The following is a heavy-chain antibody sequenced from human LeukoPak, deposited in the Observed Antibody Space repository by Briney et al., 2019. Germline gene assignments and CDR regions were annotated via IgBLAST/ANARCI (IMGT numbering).Heavy chain of an antibody. CDR2: ISGSGGST. J-gene: IGHJ4*02. CDR3: AKDIQYGGYLPYFDY. V-gene: IGHV3-23*01. D-gene: IGHD5-12*01. Sequence: RAGGSLRLSCAASGFTFSSYAMSWVRQAPGKGLEWVSAISGSGGSTYYADSVKGRFTISRDNSKNTLYLQMNSLRAEDTAVYYCAKDIQYGGYLPYFDYWGQGTLVTVSS. CDR1: GFTFSSYA.